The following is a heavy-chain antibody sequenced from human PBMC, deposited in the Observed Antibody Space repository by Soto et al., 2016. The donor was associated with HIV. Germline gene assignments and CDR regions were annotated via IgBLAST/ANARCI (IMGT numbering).Heavy chain of an antibody. CDR1: GFTFSSYA. J-gene: IGHJ4*02. D-gene: IGHD3-10*01. V-gene: IGHV3-23*01. CDR3: AKASITMVRGVIRPFDY. Sequence: EVQLLESGGGLVQPGGSLRLSCAASGFTFSSYAMSWVRQAPGKGLEWVSAISGSGGSTYYADSVKGRFTISRDNSKNTLYLQMNSLRAEDTAVYYCAKASITMVRGVIRPFDYWGQGTLVTVSS. CDR2: ISGSGGST.